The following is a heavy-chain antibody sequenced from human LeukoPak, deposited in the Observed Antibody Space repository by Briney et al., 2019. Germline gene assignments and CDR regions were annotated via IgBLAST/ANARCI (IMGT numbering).Heavy chain of an antibody. Sequence: GESLKISFKGSGYRFTTYWIGWVRPRPGKGLEWMGIIYPGDSDTRYSPSFQGQVTISADRSISTAYLQWSSLKASDTAIYYCARRGDGFDIWGQGTMVTVSS. V-gene: IGHV5-51*01. CDR1: GYRFTTYW. CDR2: IYPGDSDT. CDR3: ARRGDGFDI. J-gene: IGHJ3*02. D-gene: IGHD2-21*02.